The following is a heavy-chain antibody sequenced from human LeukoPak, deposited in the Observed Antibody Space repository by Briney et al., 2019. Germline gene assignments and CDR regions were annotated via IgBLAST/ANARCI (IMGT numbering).Heavy chain of an antibody. CDR1: GFTFSSYA. D-gene: IGHD2-2*01. CDR2: ISYDGSNK. CDR3: ARDLFEGPDIVVVPAAIDY. Sequence: GGSLRLSCAASGFTFSSYAMNWVRQAPGKGLEWVAVISYDGSNKYYADSVKGRFTISRDNSKNTLYLQMNSLRAEDTAVYYCARDLFEGPDIVVVPAAIDYWGQGTLVTVSS. J-gene: IGHJ4*02. V-gene: IGHV3-30-3*01.